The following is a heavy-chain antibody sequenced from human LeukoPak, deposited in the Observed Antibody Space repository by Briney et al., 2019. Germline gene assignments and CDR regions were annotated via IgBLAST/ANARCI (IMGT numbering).Heavy chain of an antibody. J-gene: IGHJ4*02. CDR3: ATSGGFNSPRHY. CDR2: VCYNGTT. V-gene: IGHV4-59*01. Sequence: SETLSLTCSVSGDSISRYFWAWIRQPPGKGLEWIGYVCYNGTTNYNPSLRNRVAISIDTSKNQFSLKLNSATAADTAVYYCATSGGFNSPRHYWGQGTLVTVSP. CDR1: GDSISRYF. D-gene: IGHD3-16*01.